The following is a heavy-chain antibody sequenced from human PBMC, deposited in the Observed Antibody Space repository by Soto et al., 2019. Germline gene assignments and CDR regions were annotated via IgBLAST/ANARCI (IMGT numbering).Heavy chain of an antibody. CDR3: ARDGDGSGTSRLAY. CDR1: GFTFSSYG. D-gene: IGHD3-10*01. CDR2: IWYDGSNK. J-gene: IGHJ4*02. V-gene: IGHV3-33*01. Sequence: QVQLVESGGGVVQPGRSLRLSCAASGFTFSSYGMHWVRQAPGKGLEWVAVIWYDGSNKYYADSVKGRFTISRDNSKNTLYLQMNSLRAEDTAVYYCARDGDGSGTSRLAYWGQGTLVTVSS.